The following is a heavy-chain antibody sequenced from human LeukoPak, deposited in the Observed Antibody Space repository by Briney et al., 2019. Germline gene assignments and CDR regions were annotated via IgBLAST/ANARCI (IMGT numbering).Heavy chain of an antibody. D-gene: IGHD3-22*01. J-gene: IGHJ4*02. CDR1: GFTFSSYS. CDR2: ISSSSSYI. Sequence: GGSLRLSCAASGFTFSSYSMNWVRQAPGKGLEWVSSISSSSSYIYYADSVKGRFTISRDNAKNSVYLQMNSLRAEDTAVYYCARDRGGYYYDSSGYCFDYWGQGTLVTVSS. CDR3: ARDRGGYYYDSSGYCFDY. V-gene: IGHV3-21*01.